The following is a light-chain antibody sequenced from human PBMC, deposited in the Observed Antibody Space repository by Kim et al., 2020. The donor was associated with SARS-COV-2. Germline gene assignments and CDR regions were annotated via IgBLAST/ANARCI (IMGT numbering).Light chain of an antibody. V-gene: IGKV1-5*03. CDR3: QQYDTYPL. CDR2: EAS. J-gene: IGKJ2*01. Sequence: DIQMTQSPSTLSASVGDRVTITCRASQSISSWLAWYQQKPGKAPKLLIYEASNLESGVPSRFSGGGSGTEFTLTISSLQPDDFATYYCQQYDTYPLFGQGTKLEI. CDR1: QSISSW.